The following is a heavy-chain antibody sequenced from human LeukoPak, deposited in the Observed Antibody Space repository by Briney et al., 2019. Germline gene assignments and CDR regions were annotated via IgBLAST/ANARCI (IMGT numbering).Heavy chain of an antibody. D-gene: IGHD1-26*01. CDR2: IIPIFGTA. CDR1: GGTFSSYA. Sequence: GASVKVSCKASGGTFSSYAISWVRQAPGQGLEWMGGIIPIFGTANYAQKFQGRVTITADKSTSTAYMELSSLRSEDTAVYYCARSGGTVNEAAYYFDYWGQGTLVTVSS. J-gene: IGHJ4*02. V-gene: IGHV1-69*06. CDR3: ARSGGTVNEAAYYFDY.